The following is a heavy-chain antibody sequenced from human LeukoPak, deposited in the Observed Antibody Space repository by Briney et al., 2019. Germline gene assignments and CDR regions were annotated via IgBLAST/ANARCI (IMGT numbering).Heavy chain of an antibody. Sequence: ASETLSLTCAVYGGSFSGYYWSWIRQPPGKGLEWIGEINHSGSTNYNPSLKSRVTISVDTSENQFSLKLSSVTAADTAVYYCARARGAAADPWGQGTLVTVSS. CDR2: INHSGST. CDR1: GGSFSGYY. D-gene: IGHD6-13*01. CDR3: ARARGAAADP. V-gene: IGHV4-34*01. J-gene: IGHJ5*02.